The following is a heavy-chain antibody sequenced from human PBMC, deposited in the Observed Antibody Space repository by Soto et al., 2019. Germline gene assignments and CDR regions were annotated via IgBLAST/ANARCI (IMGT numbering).Heavy chain of an antibody. CDR1: GYTFTSYA. CDR3: ARGVLVPDY. CDR2: INAGNGNT. D-gene: IGHD6-13*01. V-gene: IGHV1-3*01. Sequence: QVQLVQSGAEVKKPGASVKVFCKASGYTFTSYAVYWVCLAPGQRLEWMGWINAGNGNTKYSQKFQGRVTIPRDTTASTADMELSSLRSEDTAVYYCARGVLVPDYWGQGTLVTVSS. J-gene: IGHJ4*02.